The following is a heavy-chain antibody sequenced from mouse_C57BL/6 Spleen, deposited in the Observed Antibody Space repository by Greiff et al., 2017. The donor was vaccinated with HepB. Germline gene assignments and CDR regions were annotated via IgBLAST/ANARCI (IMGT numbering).Heavy chain of an antibody. CDR1: GYAFSSYW. CDR2: IYPGDGDT. CDR3: ARSGSYYYGSSEYYYAMDY. V-gene: IGHV1-80*01. Sequence: VQLQQSGAELVKPGASVKISCKASGYAFSSYWMNWVKQRPGKGLEWIGQIYPGDGDTNYNGKFKGKATLTADKSSSTAYMQRSSLTSEDSAVYFCARSGSYYYGSSEYYYAMDYWGQGTSVTVSS. J-gene: IGHJ4*01. D-gene: IGHD1-1*01.